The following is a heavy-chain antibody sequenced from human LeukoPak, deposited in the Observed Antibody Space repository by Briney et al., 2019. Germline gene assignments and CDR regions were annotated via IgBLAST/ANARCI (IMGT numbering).Heavy chain of an antibody. CDR1: GYTFTSYG. CDR2: ISAYNGNT. J-gene: IGHJ4*02. D-gene: IGHD2-2*01. Sequence: ASVKVSCKASGYTFTSYGISWVRQAPGQGLEWMGWISAYNGNTNYAQKLQGRVTMTTDTSTSTAYMELRSLRSDDTAVYYCARDKAAHCSSTSCYEGDFDYWGQGTLVTVSS. CDR3: ARDKAAHCSSTSCYEGDFDY. V-gene: IGHV1-18*01.